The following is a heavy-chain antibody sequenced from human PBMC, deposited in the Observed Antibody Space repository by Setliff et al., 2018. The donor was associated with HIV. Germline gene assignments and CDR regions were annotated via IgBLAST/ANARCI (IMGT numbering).Heavy chain of an antibody. J-gene: IGHJ4*02. V-gene: IGHV5-51*01. CDR1: GYTFTSYW. CDR2: IYLGDSDT. CDR3: ARAEDTVLKMYVVTPPYLDY. D-gene: IGHD2-8*01. Sequence: GESLKISCKVSGYTFTSYWIAWVRQMPGKGLEWMGIIYLGDSDTRYSPSFQGQVTISADKSITTAYLQWSSLGASDTAMYYCARAEDTVLKMYVVTPPYLDYWGQGTLVTVSS.